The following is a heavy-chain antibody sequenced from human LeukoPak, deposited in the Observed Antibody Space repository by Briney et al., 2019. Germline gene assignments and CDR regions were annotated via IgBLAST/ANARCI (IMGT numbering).Heavy chain of an antibody. Sequence: ASVKVSCKASGGSFSSYVITWVRQAPGQGLEWMGRIIPVLGVSNFAQKFQGRVTITADKSTNTAHMELSSLRSEDTAVYYCARDYSGYSSSPGPLQWYFDLWGRGTLVTVSS. CDR3: ARDYSGYSSSPGPLQWYFDL. CDR2: IIPVLGVS. CDR1: GGSFSSYV. J-gene: IGHJ2*01. D-gene: IGHD6-6*01. V-gene: IGHV1-69*04.